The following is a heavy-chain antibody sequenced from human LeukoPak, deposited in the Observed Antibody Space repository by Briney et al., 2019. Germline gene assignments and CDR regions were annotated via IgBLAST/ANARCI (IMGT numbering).Heavy chain of an antibody. J-gene: IGHJ6*03. D-gene: IGHD3-3*01. Sequence: NSSETLSLTCTVSGGSIGYTDYYWGWIRQSPGKGLEWIGSMSYSGNTHQNPSLKSRVTIAIDTSKNQFSLKLNSVTAADTAVYYCARSPDFWSGLGVKNYYYYMDVWGKGTTVTVSS. V-gene: IGHV4-39*01. CDR3: ARSPDFWSGLGVKNYYYYMDV. CDR1: GGSIGYTDYY. CDR2: MSYSGNT.